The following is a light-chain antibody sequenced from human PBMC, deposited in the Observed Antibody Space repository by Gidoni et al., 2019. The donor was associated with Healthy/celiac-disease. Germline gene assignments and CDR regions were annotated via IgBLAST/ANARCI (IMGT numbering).Light chain of an antibody. Sequence: QPVLNQPTSASASLGASVTRTCPLSSGYSNYKVDWYQQRPGQGPRFVMRVGTGVIVGSKGDGIPDRFSVLGSGLNRYLTIKNIQEEDESDYHFVSDHGSGSNFVVVFGGGTKLTVL. CDR1: SGYSNYK. CDR2: VGTGVIVG. CDR3: VSDHGSGSNFVVV. V-gene: IGLV9-49*01. J-gene: IGLJ2*01.